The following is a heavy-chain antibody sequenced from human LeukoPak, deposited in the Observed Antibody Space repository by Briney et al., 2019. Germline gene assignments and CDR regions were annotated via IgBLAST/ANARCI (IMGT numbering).Heavy chain of an antibody. CDR3: AKAEVLGYCSSTSCPSYYYYMDV. CDR2: IWYDGSNK. J-gene: IGHJ6*03. V-gene: IGHV3-33*06. CDR1: EFTFSSYG. D-gene: IGHD2-2*01. Sequence: GGSLRLSCAASEFTFSSYGMHWVRQAPGKGLEWVAVIWYDGSNKYYADSVKGRFTISRDNSKNTLYLQMNSLRAEDTAVYYCAKAEVLGYCSSTSCPSYYYYMDVWGKGTTVTVSS.